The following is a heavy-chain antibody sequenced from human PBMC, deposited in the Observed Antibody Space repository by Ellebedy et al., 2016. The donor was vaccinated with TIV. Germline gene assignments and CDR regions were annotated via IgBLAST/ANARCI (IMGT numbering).Heavy chain of an antibody. CDR2: IFGSGGGI. V-gene: IGHV3-23*01. CDR1: GFTFSRYA. Sequence: PGGSLRLSCAASGFTFSRYAMSRVRQAPGKGLEWVSGIFGSGGGISYADSVKGRFTISRDNSKSMVHLQMNSLRPEDTAVYYCAKDRTSGDGYWVFDQWGQGTLVTVYS. J-gene: IGHJ4*02. CDR3: AKDRTSGDGYWVFDQ. D-gene: IGHD5-18*01.